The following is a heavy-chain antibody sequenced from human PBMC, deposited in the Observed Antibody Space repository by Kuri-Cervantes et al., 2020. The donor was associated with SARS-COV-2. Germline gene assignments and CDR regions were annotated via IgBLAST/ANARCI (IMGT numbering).Heavy chain of an antibody. D-gene: IGHD5-18*01. V-gene: IGHV3-74*01. J-gene: IGHJ4*02. CDR3: AKGWDHAETTMPD. Sequence: LSLTCAASGFTFSSYWMHWVRQAPGKGLVWVSRINSDGSSTSYADSVKGRFTISRDNSKNTLYLQMNSLTAEDTALYYCAKGWDHAETTMPDWGLGTLVTVSS. CDR1: GFTFSSYW. CDR2: INSDGSST.